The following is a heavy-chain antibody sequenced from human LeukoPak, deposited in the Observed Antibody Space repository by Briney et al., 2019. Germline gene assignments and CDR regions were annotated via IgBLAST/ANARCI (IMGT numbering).Heavy chain of an antibody. D-gene: IGHD3-22*01. Sequence: GGSLRLSCAASRFSFRSYDMHWVRQAPGKGLEWLAVSSYDESNTYYTDSVKGRFIISRDNSKNTLYLQMNSLRPEDTAVYYCARSEGSSGYYYYYYMDVWGKGTTVTVSS. CDR1: RFSFRSYD. V-gene: IGHV3-30*03. CDR3: ARSEGSSGYYYYYYMDV. CDR2: SSYDESNT. J-gene: IGHJ6*03.